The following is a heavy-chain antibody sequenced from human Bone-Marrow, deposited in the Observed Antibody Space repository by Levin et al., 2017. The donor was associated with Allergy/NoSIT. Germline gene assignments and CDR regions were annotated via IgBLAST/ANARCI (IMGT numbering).Heavy chain of an antibody. V-gene: IGHV3-33*01. J-gene: IGHJ3*02. CDR2: IWYDGSNK. Sequence: LSLTCAASGFTFSSYGMHWVRQAPGKGLEWVAVIWYDGSNKYYADSVKGRFTISRDNSKNTLYLQMNSLRAEDTAVYYCARVAYCSGGSCYSPYGAFDIWGQGTMVTVSS. CDR3: ARVAYCSGGSCYSPYGAFDI. D-gene: IGHD2-15*01. CDR1: GFTFSSYG.